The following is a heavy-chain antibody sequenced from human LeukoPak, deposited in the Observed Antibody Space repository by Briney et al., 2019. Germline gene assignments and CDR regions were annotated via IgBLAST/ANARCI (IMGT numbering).Heavy chain of an antibody. CDR3: ARLVVAVPAAMGFDP. CDR1: GGSISNYY. Sequence: SETLSLTCDVAGGSISNYYWNWIRQPAGKGLEWIGRFYARGNTNYNPSLKSRVTISVDTSKNQFSLKLSSVTAADTAVYYCARLVVAVPAAMGFDPWGQGTLVTVSS. V-gene: IGHV4-4*07. D-gene: IGHD2-2*01. CDR2: FYARGNT. J-gene: IGHJ5*02.